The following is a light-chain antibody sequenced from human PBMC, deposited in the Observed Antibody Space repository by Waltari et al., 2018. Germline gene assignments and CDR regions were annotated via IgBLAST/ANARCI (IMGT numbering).Light chain of an antibody. CDR1: HTISNH. CDR2: GGS. J-gene: IGKJ2*01. CDR3: QHSDGPSP. Sequence: DIQMTQTPSSLSASVVDSVTITCRVSHTISNHLKWVQHSLGQAPRMLIFGGSSLRGGVPSRFRGSGSETDFTLTISGLQPEDLATYYCQHSDGPSPFGQGTKLEIK. V-gene: IGKV1-39*01.